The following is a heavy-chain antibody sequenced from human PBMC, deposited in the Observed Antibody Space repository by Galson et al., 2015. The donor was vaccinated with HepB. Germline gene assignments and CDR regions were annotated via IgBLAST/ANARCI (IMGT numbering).Heavy chain of an antibody. V-gene: IGHV3-30*09. CDR2: ISHDGSIT. J-gene: IGHJ4*02. Sequence: SLRLSCAAAGFTFRDYAMHWVRHLPGKGLEWLAFISHDGSITDFADSVRGRFAISRDNSKNTLFLHMSSLRPEDTAVYYCARPFLFYDVFDYWGQGAPVTVSS. D-gene: IGHD3-10*02. CDR3: ARPFLFYDVFDY. CDR1: GFTFRDYA.